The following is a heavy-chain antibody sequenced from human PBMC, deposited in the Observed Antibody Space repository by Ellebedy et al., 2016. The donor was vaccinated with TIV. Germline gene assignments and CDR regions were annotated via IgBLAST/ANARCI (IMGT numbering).Heavy chain of an antibody. CDR1: GFTFSSYG. V-gene: IGHV3-33*08. CDR3: ARVTIAAAGTPHYYFDY. Sequence: GESLKISCAASGFTFSSYGMHWVRQAPGKGLEWVAVISYDGSNKYYADSVKGRFTISRDNSKNTLYLQMNSLRAEDTAVYYCARVTIAAAGTPHYYFDYWGQGTLVTVSS. D-gene: IGHD6-13*01. J-gene: IGHJ4*02. CDR2: ISYDGSNK.